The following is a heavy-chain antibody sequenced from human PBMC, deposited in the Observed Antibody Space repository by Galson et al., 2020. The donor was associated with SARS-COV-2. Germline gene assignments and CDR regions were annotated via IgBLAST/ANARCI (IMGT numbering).Heavy chain of an antibody. J-gene: IGHJ1*01. Sequence: SVKVSCKASGGTFSSYAISWVRQAPGQGLEWMGGIIPIFGTANYAQKFQGRVTITADESTSTAYMELSSLRSEDTAVYYCARSPYQYCSGGSCYRAEYFQHWGQGTLVTVSS. CDR3: ARSPYQYCSGGSCYRAEYFQH. D-gene: IGHD2-15*01. CDR2: IIPIFGTA. V-gene: IGHV1-69*13. CDR1: GGTFSSYA.